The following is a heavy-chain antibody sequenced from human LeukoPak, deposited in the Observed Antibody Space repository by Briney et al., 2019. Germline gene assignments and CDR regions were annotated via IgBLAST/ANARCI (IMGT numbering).Heavy chain of an antibody. Sequence: PGGSLRLSCVASGFVFSAYSMNWVRQAPGKGLEWVSSVTSSSSYIYYTDSVKGRFTISRDNAKNSLYLQMNNLRAEDTAVYYCARDRLGYCSSTSCYGDAFDIWGQGTMVTVSS. CDR2: VTSSSSYI. D-gene: IGHD2-2*01. CDR3: ARDRLGYCSSTSCYGDAFDI. J-gene: IGHJ3*02. CDR1: GFVFSAYS. V-gene: IGHV3-21*01.